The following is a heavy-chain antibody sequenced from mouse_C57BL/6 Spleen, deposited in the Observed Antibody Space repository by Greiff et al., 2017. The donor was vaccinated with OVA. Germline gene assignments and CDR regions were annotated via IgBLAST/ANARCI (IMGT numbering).Heavy chain of an antibody. CDR3: ARDDGYYPLNYFDY. CDR1: GFTFSSYA. J-gene: IGHJ2*01. D-gene: IGHD2-3*01. V-gene: IGHV5-4*01. CDR2: ISDGGSYT. Sequence: EVKLVESGGGLVKPGGSLKLSCAASGFTFSSYAMSWVRQTPEKRLEWVATISDGGSYTYYPDNVKGRFTISRDNAKNNLYLQMSHLKSEDTARYYCARDDGYYPLNYFDYWGQGTTLRVSS.